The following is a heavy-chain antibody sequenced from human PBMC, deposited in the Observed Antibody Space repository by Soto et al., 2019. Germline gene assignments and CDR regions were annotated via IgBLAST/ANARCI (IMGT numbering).Heavy chain of an antibody. J-gene: IGHJ4*02. CDR1: GFTFDDYA. V-gene: IGHV3-43*02. Sequence: GGSLRLSCAASGFTFDDYAMHWVRQAPGKGLEWVSLISGDGGSTYYADSVKGRFTISRDNSKNSLYLQMNSLRTEDTALYYCAKDITKRDPVFGELFDYWGQGTLVTVSS. CDR2: ISGDGGST. D-gene: IGHD3-10*02. CDR3: AKDITKRDPVFGELFDY.